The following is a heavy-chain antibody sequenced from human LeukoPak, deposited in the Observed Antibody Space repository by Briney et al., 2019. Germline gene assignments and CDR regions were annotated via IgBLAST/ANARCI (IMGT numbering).Heavy chain of an antibody. CDR2: IRYDGSTT. CDR1: GFTFSTCG. J-gene: IGHJ4*02. V-gene: IGHV3-30*02. CDR3: AKDVAHYYDSSGRLDY. D-gene: IGHD3-22*01. Sequence: PGGSLRLSCAAAGFTFSTCGMHWVRQSPGKGLEWVAFIRYDGSTTYYADSVKGRFTISRDNSKNTLYVQMNSLRTEDTAVYYCAKDVAHYYDSSGRLDYWGQGTLVTVSS.